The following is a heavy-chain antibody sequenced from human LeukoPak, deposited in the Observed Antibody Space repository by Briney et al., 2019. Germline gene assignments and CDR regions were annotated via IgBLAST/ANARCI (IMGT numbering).Heavy chain of an antibody. V-gene: IGHV1-69*13. CDR3: ATYSSSWYAVFDY. J-gene: IGHJ4*02. Sequence: ASVKVSCKASGGTFSSYAISWVRQAPGQGLEWMGGIIPIFGTANYAQKFQGRVTITADESTSTAYMELSSLRSEDTAVYYCATYSSSWYAVFDYWGQGTLVTVSS. CDR1: GGTFSSYA. D-gene: IGHD6-13*01. CDR2: IIPIFGTA.